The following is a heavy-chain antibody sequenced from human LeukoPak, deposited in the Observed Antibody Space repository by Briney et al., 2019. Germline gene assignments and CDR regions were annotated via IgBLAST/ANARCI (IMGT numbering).Heavy chain of an antibody. Sequence: PGGSLRLSCAASGFTSSSYSMNWVRQAPGKGLEWVAIISSDGSDKYYADSVKGRFSISRDNSQKTLYLQMNGLRPDDTAVYYCARQKITVTVSLDYWGQGTLVTVSS. CDR2: ISSDGSDK. V-gene: IGHV3-30*03. D-gene: IGHD4-17*01. CDR1: GFTSSSYS. J-gene: IGHJ4*02. CDR3: ARQKITVTVSLDY.